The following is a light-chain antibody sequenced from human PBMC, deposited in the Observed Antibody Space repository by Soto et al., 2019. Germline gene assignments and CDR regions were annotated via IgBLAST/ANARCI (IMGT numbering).Light chain of an antibody. Sequence: EIVLTQSPGTLSLSPGERATLSCRASQSVSSSYLAWYRQKPAQAPSLLIYGASSRATGIPDRVSGSGSGKDFPLTISRLEPEDFAVYYCQQYGSSPCTFGQGTKLEIK. CDR3: QQYGSSPCT. CDR2: GAS. J-gene: IGKJ2*02. CDR1: QSVSSSY. V-gene: IGKV3-20*01.